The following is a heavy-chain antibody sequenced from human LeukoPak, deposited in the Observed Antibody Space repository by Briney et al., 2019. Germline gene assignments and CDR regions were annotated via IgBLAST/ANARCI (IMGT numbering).Heavy chain of an antibody. CDR1: GDSFSSNSAA. V-gene: IGHV6-1*01. J-gene: IGHJ4*02. CDR3: ARDQKNWGQPGFDY. Sequence: SQTLSLTCAISGDSFSSNSAAWNWIRQSPSRGLEWLGRTYYRSKWYNDYAVSVKGRITINPDTSKNQFSLQLNSVTPEDTAVYYCARDQKNWGQPGFDYWGQGTLVTVSS. D-gene: IGHD7-27*01. CDR2: TYYRSKWYN.